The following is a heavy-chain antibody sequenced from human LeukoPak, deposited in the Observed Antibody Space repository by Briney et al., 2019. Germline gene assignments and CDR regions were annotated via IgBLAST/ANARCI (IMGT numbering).Heavy chain of an antibody. V-gene: IGHV4-59*08. J-gene: IGHJ6*03. CDR1: GGSTSSYY. CDR2: IYYSGST. Sequence: SETLSLTCTVSGGSTSSYYWSWIRQPPGKGLEWIGYIYYSGSTNYNPSLKSRVTISVDTSKNQFSLNVSSVTAADTAVYYCARGSYYYMDVWGKGTTVTVSS. CDR3: ARGSYYYMDV. D-gene: IGHD2-15*01.